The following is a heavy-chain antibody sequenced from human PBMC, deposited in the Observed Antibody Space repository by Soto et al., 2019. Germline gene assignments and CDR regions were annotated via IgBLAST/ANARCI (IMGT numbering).Heavy chain of an antibody. D-gene: IGHD3-10*01. V-gene: IGHV1-18*01. CDR1: GYTFTNYG. CDR2: INTYNGNT. Sequence: VQLVQSGAEVKKPGASVKVSCKASGYTFTNYGISWVRPAPGQRLEWIGWINTYNGNTKHTQKLQGRVTMTTDTSASTAYMELRSLKSDDTAVYYCARGVGSGTYYNQYNWFDPWGPGTLVTVSS. J-gene: IGHJ5*02. CDR3: ARGVGSGTYYNQYNWFDP.